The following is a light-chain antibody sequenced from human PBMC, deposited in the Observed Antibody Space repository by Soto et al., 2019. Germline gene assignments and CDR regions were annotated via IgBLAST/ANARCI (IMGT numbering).Light chain of an antibody. V-gene: IGLV1-40*01. Sequence: QSVLTQPPSVSGAPGQRVTISCTGSSSNIGAGYDVHWYQQLPGTAPKLLISGNSNRPSGVPDRFSGSKSGTSASLAITGLQSEDEANYYWQSYDSSLSGYVFGTGTKVTVL. CDR2: GNS. CDR3: QSYDSSLSGYV. CDR1: SSNIGAGYD. J-gene: IGLJ1*01.